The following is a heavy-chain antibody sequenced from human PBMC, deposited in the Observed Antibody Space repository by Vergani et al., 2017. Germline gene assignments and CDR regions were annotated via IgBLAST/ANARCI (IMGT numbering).Heavy chain of an antibody. Sequence: EVQLVASGGGLVQPGGSLRLSCAASGFPLNNYWVTWVRQAPGKGLEWVANINQDGSEKYYMDSVKGRFTISRDNPKNSLYLQMNSLRGEDAAVYYCAREGVPRCCIVGAPDFWGQGTQVTVSS. CDR2: INQDGSEK. D-gene: IGHD1-26*01. CDR1: GFPLNNYW. CDR3: AREGVPRCCIVGAPDF. J-gene: IGHJ4*02. V-gene: IGHV3-7*01.